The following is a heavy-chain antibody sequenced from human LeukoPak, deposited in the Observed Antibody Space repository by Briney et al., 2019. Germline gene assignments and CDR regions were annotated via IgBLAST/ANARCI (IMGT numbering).Heavy chain of an antibody. J-gene: IGHJ6*03. CDR2: ISSSSSTI. CDR3: ARAISYGPGYYYYYMDV. CDR1: GFTFSSYS. D-gene: IGHD5-18*01. V-gene: IGHV3-48*01. Sequence: GGSLRLSCAASGFTFSSYSMNWVRQAPGKGLEWVSYISSSSSTIYYADSVKGRFTISRDNAKNSLYLQMNSLRAEDTAVYYCARAISYGPGYYYYYMDVWGKGITVTVSS.